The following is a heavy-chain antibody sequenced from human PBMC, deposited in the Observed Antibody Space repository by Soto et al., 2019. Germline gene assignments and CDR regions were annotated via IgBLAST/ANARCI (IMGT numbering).Heavy chain of an antibody. CDR3: ARGYSSSSWRVFDY. Sequence: QVQLVQSGADVKKPGASVKVSCKTSGYTFSSYFMHWLRQAPGQGLEWMGWMNPNSGGTDYAQNFQGRVSMTWDTSISTYYMELSRLRSDDTAKYYCARGYSSSSWRVFDYWGQGTLVTVSS. CDR2: MNPNSGGT. D-gene: IGHD6-13*01. CDR1: GYTFSSYF. J-gene: IGHJ4*02. V-gene: IGHV1-2*02.